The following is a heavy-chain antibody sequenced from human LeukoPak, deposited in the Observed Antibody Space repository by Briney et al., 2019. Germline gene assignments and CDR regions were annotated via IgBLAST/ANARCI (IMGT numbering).Heavy chain of an antibody. J-gene: IGHJ4*02. D-gene: IGHD2-21*01. Sequence: ASVKVSCKASGYTFSSYGISWLRQAPGQGLEWMGWISGYNGNTNYAQKFQGRVTMTTDTSTSTLYMEVRSLRSDDTAVYCCARDNGHKSVDYWGQGTQVTVSS. CDR1: GYTFSSYG. CDR2: ISGYNGNT. V-gene: IGHV1-18*01. CDR3: ARDNGHKSVDY.